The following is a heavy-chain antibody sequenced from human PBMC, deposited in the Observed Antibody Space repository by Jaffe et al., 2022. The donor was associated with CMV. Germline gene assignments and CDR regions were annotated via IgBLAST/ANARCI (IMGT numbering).Heavy chain of an antibody. CDR1: GYTFTGYY. V-gene: IGHV1-2*04. CDR3: AREITMPRSGPPPIKPGDAFDI. J-gene: IGHJ3*02. Sequence: QVQLVQSGAEVKKPGASVKVSCKASGYTFTGYYMHWVRQAPGQGLEWMGWINPNSGGTNYAQKFQGWVTMTRDTSISTAYMELSRLRSDDTAVYYCAREITMPRSGPPPIKPGDAFDIWGQGTMVTVSS. D-gene: IGHD3-10*01. CDR2: INPNSGGT.